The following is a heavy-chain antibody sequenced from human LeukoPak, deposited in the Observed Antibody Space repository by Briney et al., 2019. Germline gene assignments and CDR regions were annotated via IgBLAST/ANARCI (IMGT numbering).Heavy chain of an antibody. D-gene: IGHD2/OR15-2a*01. Sequence: GGSLRLSCAASGFTFSNYSMNWVRQAPGKGLEWVSYISGDGNAKHYTDSVKGRFTISRDNAKNALYLQMNSLRAEDTAVYFCARDYVYAFDYWGQGTLVTVSS. V-gene: IGHV3-48*01. J-gene: IGHJ4*02. CDR3: ARDYVYAFDY. CDR1: GFTFSNYS. CDR2: ISGDGNAK.